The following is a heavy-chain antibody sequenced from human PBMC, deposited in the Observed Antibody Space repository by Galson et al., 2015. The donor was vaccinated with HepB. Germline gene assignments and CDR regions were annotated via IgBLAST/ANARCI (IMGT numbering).Heavy chain of an antibody. D-gene: IGHD2-2*01. V-gene: IGHV3-30*01. CDR1: GLTFRNYP. Sequence: SLRLSCAVSGLTFRNYPFHWVRQAPGKGLEWIGFISYDANDDFYADSMKGRFTLSRDNSRSTVYLQMDSLTAEDTATYYCATLYCSSTNCYGVGDTDSWGQGTQVTVSS. CDR2: ISYDANDD. J-gene: IGHJ4*02. CDR3: ATLYCSSTNCYGVGDTDS.